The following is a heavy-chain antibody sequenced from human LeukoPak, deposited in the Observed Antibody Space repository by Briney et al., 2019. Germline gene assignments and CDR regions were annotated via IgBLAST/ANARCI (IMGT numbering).Heavy chain of an antibody. D-gene: IGHD1-7*01. CDR3: ATAGNYRFDY. CDR2: IKDDGSET. CDR1: GFTFTSYW. J-gene: IGHJ4*02. Sequence: GGSLRLSCAASGFTFTSYWMSWVRQAPGKGLEWVANIKDDGSETYYVDSVKGRFTISRDNAKNTLYLQMDSLRADDTAVYYCATAGNYRFDYWGQGTLVTVSS. V-gene: IGHV3-7*01.